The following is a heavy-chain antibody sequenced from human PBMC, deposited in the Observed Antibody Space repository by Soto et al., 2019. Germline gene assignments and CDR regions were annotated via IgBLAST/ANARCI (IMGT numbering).Heavy chain of an antibody. CDR2: NYSNGNT. Sequence: SETLSLTCTVSGDSINNYYWSWMRLPAGKGLEWIGRNYSNGNTYYNPSLKSRVSMSVDTSKNQFSLILKSVTAADTAVYYCARGGAVATTAHFDHWGQGTLVTVSS. V-gene: IGHV4-4*07. J-gene: IGHJ4*02. D-gene: IGHD5-12*01. CDR3: ARGGAVATTAHFDH. CDR1: GDSINNYY.